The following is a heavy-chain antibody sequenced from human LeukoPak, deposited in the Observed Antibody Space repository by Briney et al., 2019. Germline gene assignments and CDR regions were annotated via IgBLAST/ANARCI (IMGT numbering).Heavy chain of an antibody. D-gene: IGHD3-10*01. CDR1: GGTFSSYA. CDR2: IIPIFGTV. V-gene: IGHV1-69*05. J-gene: IGHJ4*02. Sequence: SVKVSCKASGGTFSSYAISWVRQAPGQGLEWMGGIIPIFGTVNYAQKFQGRVTITTDESTSTAYMELSSLRSEDTAVYYCARSLGGYYYGSGSYYLDYWGQGTLVTVSS. CDR3: ARSLGGYYYGSGSYYLDY.